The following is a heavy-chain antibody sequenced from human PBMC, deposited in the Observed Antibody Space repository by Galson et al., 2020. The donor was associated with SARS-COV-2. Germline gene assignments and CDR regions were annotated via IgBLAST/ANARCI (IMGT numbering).Heavy chain of an antibody. V-gene: IGHV4-59*01. D-gene: IGHD1-26*01. CDR1: GGSLSFYH. CDR2: VFPSGNT. J-gene: IGHJ4*02. CDR3: ARDRGRHSGYIDY. Sequence: SEPLSLTCTVSGGSLSFYHWSWIRQPPGKGLEWIGNVFPSGNTNYNPSLHNRVTMSVDTSENQFSLKLNSVTAADTAVYYCARDRGRHSGYIDYWGQGTLVTVSS.